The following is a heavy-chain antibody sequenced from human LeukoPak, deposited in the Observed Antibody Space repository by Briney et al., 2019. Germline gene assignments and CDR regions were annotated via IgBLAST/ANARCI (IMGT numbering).Heavy chain of an antibody. CDR2: IYYSGST. D-gene: IGHD6-19*01. Sequence: SETLSLTCSVSGGSLSSHYRSWVRQPPGKRLEWIGYIYYSGSTNYNPSLKGRATISLDRSKNQVSLRLSSVTAADTAVYYCAREAVMDVWGQGITVTVSS. V-gene: IGHV4-59*11. CDR3: AREAVMDV. J-gene: IGHJ6*02. CDR1: GGSLSSHY.